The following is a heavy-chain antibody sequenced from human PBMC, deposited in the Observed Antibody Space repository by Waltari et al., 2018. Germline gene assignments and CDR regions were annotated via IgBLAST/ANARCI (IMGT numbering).Heavy chain of an antibody. Sequence: DVPLVESVCGRLQHAGSLRLSCSASAFTFVDYPMLSFRHAPGKGLEGVAVIDDEAGRAYAADSVKGRFTISRDNRRNSLFLQMNSLRTEDTAFYYCAKQVYCGDNCYSNYFDYVGQGTLVTVSS. D-gene: IGHD2-21*01. CDR1: AFTFVDYP. CDR2: IDDEAGRA. J-gene: IGHJ4*02. V-gene: IGHV3-43*02. CDR3: AKQVYCGDNCYSNYFDY.